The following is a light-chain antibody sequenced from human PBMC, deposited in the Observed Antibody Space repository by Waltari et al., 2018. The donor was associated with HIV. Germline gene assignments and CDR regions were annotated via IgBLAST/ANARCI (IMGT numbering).Light chain of an antibody. CDR2: DAS. CDR1: ENIGIY. CDR3: QQRSNWPPYT. J-gene: IGKJ2*01. Sequence: EIVLTQSPATLSLSPGERATLSCRADENIGIYLAWYQQRPGQAPRLVIYDASKRVTGIPGRFSGSGSGTDFTLTISGLEPEDSAVYYCQQRSNWPPYTFGQGTSLEIK. V-gene: IGKV3-11*01.